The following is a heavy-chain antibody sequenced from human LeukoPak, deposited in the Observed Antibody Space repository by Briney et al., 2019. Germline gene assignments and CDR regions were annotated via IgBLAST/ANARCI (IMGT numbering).Heavy chain of an antibody. CDR3: ARTVPDLRGEPMYYFDY. D-gene: IGHD3-16*01. Sequence: ASVKVSCKASGYTFTSYGISWVRQAPGQGLEWMGWISAYNGNTNYAQKLQGRVTMTTDTSTSTAYMELRSLRSDDTAVYYCARTVPDLRGEPMYYFDYWGQGTLVTVSS. V-gene: IGHV1-18*01. J-gene: IGHJ4*02. CDR1: GYTFTSYG. CDR2: ISAYNGNT.